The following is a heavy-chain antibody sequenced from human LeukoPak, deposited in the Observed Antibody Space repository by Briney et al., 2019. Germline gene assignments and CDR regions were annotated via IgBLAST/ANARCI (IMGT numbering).Heavy chain of an antibody. CDR1: GFIFSKYG. J-gene: IGHJ3*02. D-gene: IGHD2/OR15-2a*01. CDR3: ANLIGQTPGSAFDI. V-gene: IGHV3-9*01. Sequence: GGSLRLSCAVSGFIFSKYGMTWLRQAPGKGLEWVSGISWNSGSIGYADSVKGRFTISRDNAKNSLYLQMNSLRAEDTALYYCANLIGQTPGSAFDIWGQGTMVTVSS. CDR2: ISWNSGSI.